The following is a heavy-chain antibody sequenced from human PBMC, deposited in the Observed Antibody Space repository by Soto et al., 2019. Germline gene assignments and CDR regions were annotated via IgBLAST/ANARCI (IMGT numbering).Heavy chain of an antibody. CDR2: ISTYNVNT. V-gene: IGHV1-18*01. CDR3: AREGRIGWLGIDP. CDR1: GYTFTRHG. Sequence: QVQLVQSGPEVKKPGASVKVSCTASGYTFTRHGFSWVRQAPGQGLEWMGWISTYNVNTHYARKFQGRVTMTADTSASTGYMELTSLRPDDTAIYFCAREGRIGWLGIDPWGQRTLVTGSS. J-gene: IGHJ5*02. D-gene: IGHD6-19*01.